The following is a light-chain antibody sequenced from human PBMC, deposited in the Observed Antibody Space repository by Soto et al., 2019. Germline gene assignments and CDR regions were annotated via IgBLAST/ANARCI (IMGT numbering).Light chain of an antibody. CDR1: SSDVGGYNY. Sequence: QSALTQPASVSGSPGQSITISCTGTSSDVGGYNYVSWYQQHPGKAPKLMIYEVTNRPSGVSNRFSGSKSGNTASLTISGLQAEDAADYYCNSYTTTSSWVFGGGTKLTVL. V-gene: IGLV2-14*01. CDR2: EVT. CDR3: NSYTTTSSWV. J-gene: IGLJ3*02.